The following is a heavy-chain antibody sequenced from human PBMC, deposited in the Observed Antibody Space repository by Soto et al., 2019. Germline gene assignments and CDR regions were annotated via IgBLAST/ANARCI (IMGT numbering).Heavy chain of an antibody. V-gene: IGHV1-18*01. CDR1: GYTFIRYG. Sequence: QVQLAQSANEVKKPGASVRVSCKAAGYTFIRYGIAWVRQAPGQGLAWMGWISPYNDYTVYAQKFQGRVSMTADTSTRTVYMNLRGMKSDAKDVYYCARGGYYDNSWGKLSHYGLDVWGQGTSVSVSS. J-gene: IGHJ6*02. CDR3: ARGGYYDNSWGKLSHYGLDV. D-gene: IGHD3-16*01. CDR2: ISPYNDYT.